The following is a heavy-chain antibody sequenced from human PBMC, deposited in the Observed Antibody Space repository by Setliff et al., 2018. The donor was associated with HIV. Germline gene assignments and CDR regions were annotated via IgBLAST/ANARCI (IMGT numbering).Heavy chain of an antibody. V-gene: IGHV4-34*01. J-gene: IGHJ5*02. CDR3: ARGDYIRSWFDP. D-gene: IGHD3-3*02. CDR2: INHSGST. CDR1: GGSFSGYY. Sequence: PSETLSLTCAVYGGSFSGYYWSWIRQPPGKGLEWIGEINHSGSTNYNPSLKSRVTISVDTSKNQFSLKLSSVTAADTAVCYCARGDYIRSWFDPWGQGTLVTVSS.